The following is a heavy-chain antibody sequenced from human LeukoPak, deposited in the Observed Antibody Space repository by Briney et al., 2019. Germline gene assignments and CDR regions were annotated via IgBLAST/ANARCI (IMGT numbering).Heavy chain of an antibody. CDR3: AKDGTPAVPPYGDY. J-gene: IGHJ4*02. CDR1: GFTFSSYA. V-gene: IGHV3-23*01. CDR2: ISGSGGST. D-gene: IGHD6-19*01. Sequence: PGGSLRLSCAASGFTFSSYAMSWVRQAPGKGLEWVSAISGSGGSTYYADSMKGRFTISRDNSKNTLYLQMNSLRAEDTAVYYCAKDGTPAVPPYGDYWGQGTLVTVSS.